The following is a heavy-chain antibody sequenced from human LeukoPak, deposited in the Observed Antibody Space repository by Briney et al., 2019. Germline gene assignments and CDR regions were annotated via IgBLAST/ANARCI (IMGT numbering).Heavy chain of an antibody. CDR2: INGDGGNT. V-gene: IGHV3-74*01. J-gene: IGHJ4*02. CDR1: GFTFSTYW. Sequence: GGSLRLSCAASGFTFSTYWIHWVRQAPGKGLVWVSRINGDGGNTIYADSVRGRFNIPRDNAKNTQYLQMNSLRAEDTAVYYCARGGGTCSGDSCYFDYWGQGTLVTVSS. CDR3: ARGGGTCSGDSCYFDY. D-gene: IGHD2-15*01.